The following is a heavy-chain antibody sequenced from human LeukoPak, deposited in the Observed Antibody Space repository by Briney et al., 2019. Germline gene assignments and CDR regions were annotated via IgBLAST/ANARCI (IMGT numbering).Heavy chain of an antibody. Sequence: PSETLSLTCTVSGGSISSYYWSWIRQPPGKGLEWIGYIYYSGGTNYNPSLKSGVTISVDTSKNQFSLKLSSVTAADTAVYYCARQIDGSYFDYWGQGTLSPSPQ. J-gene: IGHJ4*02. CDR1: GGSISSYY. D-gene: IGHD3-9*01. CDR3: ARQIDGSYFDY. V-gene: IGHV4-59*08. CDR2: IYYSGGT.